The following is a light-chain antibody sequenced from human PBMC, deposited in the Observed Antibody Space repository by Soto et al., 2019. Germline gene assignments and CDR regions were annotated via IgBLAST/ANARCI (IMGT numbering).Light chain of an antibody. J-gene: IGLJ3*02. V-gene: IGLV2-14*01. Sequence: QSALTQPASVSESPGQSITISCTGTSSDVGGYNHVSWYQQHPGKAPKLMIYEVSNRPSGVSNRFSGSKSGNTASLTISGLEAEDEADYYCSSYTRSSTWVFGGGTKLTVL. CDR1: SSDVGGYNH. CDR2: EVS. CDR3: SSYTRSSTWV.